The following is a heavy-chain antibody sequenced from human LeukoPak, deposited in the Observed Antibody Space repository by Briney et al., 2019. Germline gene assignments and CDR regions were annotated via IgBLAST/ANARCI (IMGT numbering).Heavy chain of an antibody. CDR3: ARHYEP. CDR2: IYDSGST. V-gene: IGHV4-39*01. CDR1: GGSIRSSYYY. D-gene: IGHD3-16*01. Sequence: SETLSLTCTVSGGSIRSSYYYWGRIRQPPGKGLEWIGSIYDSGSTYYNPSLKSRVTISVDTSKNQFSLKLNSVTAADTAVYYCARHYEPWGQGTLVTVSS. J-gene: IGHJ5*02.